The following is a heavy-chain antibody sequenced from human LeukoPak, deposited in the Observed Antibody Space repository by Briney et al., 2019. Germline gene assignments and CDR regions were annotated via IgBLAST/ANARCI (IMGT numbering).Heavy chain of an antibody. D-gene: IGHD3-10*01. J-gene: IGHJ6*03. CDR2: IYYSGST. Sequence: PSETLSLTCTVSGGSISSSSYYWGWFRQPPGKGLEWIGSIYYSGSTYYNPSLKSRVTISVDTSKNQFSLKLSSVTAADTAVYYCARQRKKDGLLWFGDVNYYYYMDVWGKGTTVTVSS. CDR1: GGSISSSSYY. CDR3: ARQRKKDGLLWFGDVNYYYYMDV. V-gene: IGHV4-39*01.